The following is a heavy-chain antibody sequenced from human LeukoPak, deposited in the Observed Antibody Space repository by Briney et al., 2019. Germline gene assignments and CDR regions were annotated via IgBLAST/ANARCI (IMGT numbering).Heavy chain of an antibody. CDR3: ARESYYYDSSGRRHYYFDY. CDR1: GGSISGTDYY. J-gene: IGHJ4*02. V-gene: IGHV4-39*06. CDR2: IYYSGST. Sequence: PSQTLSLTCTVSGGSISGTDYYWGWIRQPPGEGLEWIGNIYYSGSTYYNPSLKSRVSISVDTSNNQFPLRLTSVTAADTAVYYCARESYYYDSSGRRHYYFDYWGQGTLVTVSS. D-gene: IGHD3-22*01.